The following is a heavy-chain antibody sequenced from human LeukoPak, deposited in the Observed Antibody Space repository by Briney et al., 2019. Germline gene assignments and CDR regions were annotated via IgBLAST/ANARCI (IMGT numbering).Heavy chain of an antibody. V-gene: IGHV4-39*07. Sequence: PSETLSLTCTVSGGSISSSSYYWGWIRQPPGKGLEWIGSIYYSGSTYYNPSLKSRVTISVDTSKNQFSLKLSSVTAADTAVYYCARDSPPRYDSSGYVAYWGQGTLVTVSS. J-gene: IGHJ4*02. CDR2: IYYSGST. CDR3: ARDSPPRYDSSGYVAY. D-gene: IGHD3-22*01. CDR1: GGSISSSSYY.